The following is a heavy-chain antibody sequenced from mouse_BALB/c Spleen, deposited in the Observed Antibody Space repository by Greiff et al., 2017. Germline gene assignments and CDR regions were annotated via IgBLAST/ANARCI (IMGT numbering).Heavy chain of an antibody. CDR1: GFSLTSYG. D-gene: IGHD2-4*01. CDR2: IWAGGST. Sequence: VKLVESGPGLVAPSQSLSITCTVSGFSLTSYGVHWVRQPPGKGLEWLGVIWAGGSTNYNSALMSRLSISKDNSKSQVFLKMNSLQTDDTAMYYCARDGGLRISYAMDYWGQGTSVTVSS. V-gene: IGHV2-9*02. CDR3: ARDGGLRISYAMDY. J-gene: IGHJ4*01.